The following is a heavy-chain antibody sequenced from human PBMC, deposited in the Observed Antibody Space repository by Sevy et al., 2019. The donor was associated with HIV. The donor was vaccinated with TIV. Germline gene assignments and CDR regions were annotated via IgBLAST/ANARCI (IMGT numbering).Heavy chain of an antibody. D-gene: IGHD1-20*01. CDR2: ISASGDYT. V-gene: IGHV3-23*01. CDR3: AKKMGGGSGMAFLIDY. CDR1: GFIFSSFA. Sequence: GGSLRLSCAASGFIFSSFAMGWVRQGPRKGLEWISVISASGDYTYYADSVKGRFTISRDNSKNTLFLQMNSLRAEDTAIFYCAKKMGGGSGMAFLIDYWGLGTLVTVSS. J-gene: IGHJ4*02.